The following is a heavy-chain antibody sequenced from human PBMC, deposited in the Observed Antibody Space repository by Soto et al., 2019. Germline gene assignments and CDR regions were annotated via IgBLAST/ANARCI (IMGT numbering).Heavy chain of an antibody. Sequence: PGGSLRLSCAASGFTFSGSAMHWVRQASGKGLEWVGRIRSKANSYATAYAASVKGRFTISRDDSKNTAYLQMNSLKTEDTAVYYCTSAYSSSWHKTEYYFDYWGQGTLVTVSS. CDR2: IRSKANSYAT. J-gene: IGHJ4*02. D-gene: IGHD6-13*01. V-gene: IGHV3-73*01. CDR3: TSAYSSSWHKTEYYFDY. CDR1: GFTFSGSA.